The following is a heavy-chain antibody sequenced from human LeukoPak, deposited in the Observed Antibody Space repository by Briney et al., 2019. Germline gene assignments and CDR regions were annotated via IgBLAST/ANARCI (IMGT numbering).Heavy chain of an antibody. CDR1: GGSFSGYY. CDR3: ARPGYCSGGSCYRGGWFDP. J-gene: IGHJ5*02. V-gene: IGHV4-34*01. Sequence: SETLSLTCAVYGGSFSGYYWSWIRQPPGKGLEWIGEINHSGSTNYNSSLKSRVTISVDTSKNQFSLKLSSVTAADTAVYYCARPGYCSGGSCYRGGWFDPWGQGTLVTVSS. CDR2: INHSGST. D-gene: IGHD2-15*01.